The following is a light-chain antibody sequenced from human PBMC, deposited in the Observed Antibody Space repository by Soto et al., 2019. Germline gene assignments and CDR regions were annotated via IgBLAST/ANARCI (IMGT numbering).Light chain of an antibody. CDR1: QSISSY. CDR2: AAS. J-gene: IGKJ4*01. CDR3: QQSYSTLLG. Sequence: DIQMTQSPSSLSAYVGDRVTITCRASQSISSYLNWYQQKPGKAPKLLIYAASSLQSGVPSRFSGSGSGTDFTLTISSLQPEDFATYYCQQSYSTLLGFGGGTKVDIK. V-gene: IGKV1-39*01.